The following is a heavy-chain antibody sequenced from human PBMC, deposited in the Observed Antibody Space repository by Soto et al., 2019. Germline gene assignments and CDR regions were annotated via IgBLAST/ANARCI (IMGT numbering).Heavy chain of an antibody. V-gene: IGHV4-39*01. Sequence: SETLSLTCTVSGGSISSSSYYWGWIRQPPGKGLEWIGSIYYSGSTYYNPSLKSRVTISVDTSKNQFSLKLSSVTAADTAVYYCARLGDYVGGIYFDYWGQGTLVTVSS. J-gene: IGHJ4*02. CDR1: GGSISSSSYY. D-gene: IGHD4-17*01. CDR3: ARLGDYVGGIYFDY. CDR2: IYYSGST.